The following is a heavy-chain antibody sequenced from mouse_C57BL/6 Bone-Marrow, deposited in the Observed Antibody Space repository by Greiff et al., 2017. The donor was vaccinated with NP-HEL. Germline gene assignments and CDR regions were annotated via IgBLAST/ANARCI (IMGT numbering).Heavy chain of an antibody. V-gene: IGHV2-9-1*01. CDR1: GFSLTSYA. D-gene: IGHD2-12*01. CDR2: IWTGGGT. Sequence: QVTLKVSGPGLVAPSQSLSITCTVSGFSLTSYAISWVRQPPGKGLEWLGVIWTGGGTNYNSALKSRLSISKDNSKSQVFSKMTSLQTDDTARYYWARKMAYDCISFYAMDYWGQGTSVTVSS. CDR3: ARKMAYDCISFYAMDY. J-gene: IGHJ4*01.